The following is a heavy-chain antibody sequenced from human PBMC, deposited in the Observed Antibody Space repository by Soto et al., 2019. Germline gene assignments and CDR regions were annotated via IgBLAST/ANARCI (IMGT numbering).Heavy chain of an antibody. Sequence: PSETLSLTCAVSGGSISISNWWSWFRQPPGKGLEWIGEIYHSGSTNYNPSLKSRVTISVDKSKNQFSLKLSSVTAADTAVYYCAVTRGYSYAKGWFDPWGQGTLVTVSS. CDR2: IYHSGST. CDR1: GGSISISNW. V-gene: IGHV4-4*02. CDR3: AVTRGYSYAKGWFDP. D-gene: IGHD5-18*01. J-gene: IGHJ5*02.